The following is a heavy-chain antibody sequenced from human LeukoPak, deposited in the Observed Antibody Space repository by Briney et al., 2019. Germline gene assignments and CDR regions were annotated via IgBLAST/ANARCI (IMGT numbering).Heavy chain of an antibody. D-gene: IGHD1-1*01. J-gene: IGHJ4*02. CDR1: GFTFSSHN. V-gene: IGHV3-21*01. CDR3: AREAPDWDVPDY. CDR2: ISSDGRHM. Sequence: PGGSLRLSCEASGFTFSSHNMNWVRQAPGKGLEWVSFISSDGRHMYYEDSVKGRFTISRDNAKTSLFLHLDSLTADDTAVYYCAREAPDWDVPDYWSQGTLVIV.